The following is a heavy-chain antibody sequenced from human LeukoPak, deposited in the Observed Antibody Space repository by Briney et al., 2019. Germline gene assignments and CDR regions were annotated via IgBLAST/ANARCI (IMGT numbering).Heavy chain of an antibody. CDR3: AREGPNWNYLGY. Sequence: WVRQAPGKGLEWIGSIYYSGSTYYNPSLKSRVTISVDTSKNQFSLKLSSVTAADTAVYYCAREGPNWNYLGYWGQGTLVTVSS. CDR2: IYYSGST. J-gene: IGHJ4*02. V-gene: IGHV4-39*07. D-gene: IGHD1-20*01.